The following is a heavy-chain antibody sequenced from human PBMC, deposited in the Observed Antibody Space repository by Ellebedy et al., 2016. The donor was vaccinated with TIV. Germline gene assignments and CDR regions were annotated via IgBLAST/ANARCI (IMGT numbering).Heavy chain of an antibody. CDR2: INHSGST. J-gene: IGHJ6*02. CDR3: ARVSVGGAAAGTRGGMDV. D-gene: IGHD6-13*01. CDR1: GGSFSGYY. V-gene: IGHV4-34*01. Sequence: SETLSLXXAVYGGSFSGYYWSWIRQPPGKGLEWIGEINHSGSTNYNPSLKSRVTISVDTSKNQFSLKLSSVTAADTAVYYCARVSVGGAAAGTRGGMDVWGQGTTVTVSS.